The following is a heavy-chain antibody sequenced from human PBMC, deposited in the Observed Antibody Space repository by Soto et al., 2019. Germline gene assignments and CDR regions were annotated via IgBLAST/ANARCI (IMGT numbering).Heavy chain of an antibody. J-gene: IGHJ5*02. CDR2: IYPGDSDT. D-gene: IGHD3-10*01. CDR3: ARPAFYGSGSYWWFDP. CDR1: GYSFTSYW. V-gene: IGHV5-51*01. Sequence: XESLTISLKGSGYSFTSYWIGLVRQMPGKGLEWMGIIYPGDSDTRYSPSFQGQVTISADKSISTAYLQWSSLKASDTAMYYCARPAFYGSGSYWWFDPWGQGTLVTVSS.